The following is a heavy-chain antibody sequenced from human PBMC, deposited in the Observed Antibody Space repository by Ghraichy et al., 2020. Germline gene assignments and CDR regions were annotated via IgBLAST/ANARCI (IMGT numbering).Heavy chain of an antibody. Sequence: SETLSLTCAVYGGSFSGYYWSWIRQPPGKGLEWIGEINHSGSTNYNPSLKSRVTISVDTSKNQFSLKLSSVTAADTAVYYCARVRSMAQRRYYYGMDVWGQGTTVTVSS. CDR2: INHSGST. D-gene: IGHD6-25*01. V-gene: IGHV4-34*01. J-gene: IGHJ6*02. CDR1: GGSFSGYY. CDR3: ARVRSMAQRRYYYGMDV.